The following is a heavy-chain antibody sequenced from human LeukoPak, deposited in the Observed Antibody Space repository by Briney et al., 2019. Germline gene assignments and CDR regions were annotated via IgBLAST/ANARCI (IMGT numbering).Heavy chain of an antibody. CDR3: ARRRLPATFDY. CDR1: GGSISSYY. V-gene: IGHV4-59*08. J-gene: IGHJ4*02. Sequence: PSETLSLTCTVSGGSISSYYWSWIRQPPGKGLEWIGYIYYSGSTNYNPSLKSRVTISVDTSKNQFSLKLSSVTAADTAVYYCARRRLPATFDYWGQGTLVTVSS. CDR2: IYYSGST. D-gene: IGHD2-2*01.